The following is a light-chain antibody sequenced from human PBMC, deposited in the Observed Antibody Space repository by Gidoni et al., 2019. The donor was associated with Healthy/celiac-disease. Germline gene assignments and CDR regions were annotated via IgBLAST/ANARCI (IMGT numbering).Light chain of an antibody. J-gene: IGKJ4*01. V-gene: IGKV1-39*01. CDR2: AAS. CDR1: QSISSY. Sequence: DIQMTQSPSSLSASVGDRVTITCRASQSISSYFNWYQQKPGKAPKLLIYAASSLQSGVPSRFSGSGSGTDFTLTIRSLQPEDFATYYCQQSYSTPLTFGGXTKVGIK. CDR3: QQSYSTPLT.